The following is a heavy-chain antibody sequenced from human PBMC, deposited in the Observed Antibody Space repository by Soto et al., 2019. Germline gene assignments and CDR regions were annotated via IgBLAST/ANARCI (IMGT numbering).Heavy chain of an antibody. Sequence: QVQLVQSGAEVKKPGSSVKVSCKASGGTFSSYTISWVRQAPGQGLEWMGRIIPILGIANYAQKFQGRVTITEDKSTSTAYMELSSLRSEDTAVYYCARDAYSGSYYVYWGQGTLVTVSS. V-gene: IGHV1-69*08. CDR2: IIPILGIA. D-gene: IGHD1-26*01. CDR1: GGTFSSYT. J-gene: IGHJ4*02. CDR3: ARDAYSGSYYVY.